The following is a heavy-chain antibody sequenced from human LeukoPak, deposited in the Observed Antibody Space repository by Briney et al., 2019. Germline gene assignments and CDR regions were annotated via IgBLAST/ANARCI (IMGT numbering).Heavy chain of an antibody. Sequence: GGSLRLSCAASGFIVSSNYMSWVRQAPGKGLEWVSIIYSGGSTYYADSVKGRFTISRDNPKSTLYLQMSSLRAEDTALYCCVGMLRGVYYTMDVWGKGTTVTVSS. J-gene: IGHJ6*04. D-gene: IGHD3-10*01. V-gene: IGHV3-53*01. CDR2: IYSGGST. CDR3: VGMLRGVYYTMDV. CDR1: GFIVSSNY.